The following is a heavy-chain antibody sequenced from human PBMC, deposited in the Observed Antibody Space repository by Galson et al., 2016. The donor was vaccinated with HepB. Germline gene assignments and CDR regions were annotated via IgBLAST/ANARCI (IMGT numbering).Heavy chain of an antibody. V-gene: IGHV3-23*01. D-gene: IGHD1-7*01. Sequence: SLRLSCAASGFTFSGYVMAWVRLAPGKGLEWVSSVTGDGVVTHYAASVKGRFTISRDNSKNTVYLHMNSLRGEDTAIYYGVSPPVGSIWNYLDLWGQGTQVTVSS. CDR1: GFTFSGYV. CDR3: VSPPVGSIWNYLDL. CDR2: VTGDGVVT. J-gene: IGHJ4*02.